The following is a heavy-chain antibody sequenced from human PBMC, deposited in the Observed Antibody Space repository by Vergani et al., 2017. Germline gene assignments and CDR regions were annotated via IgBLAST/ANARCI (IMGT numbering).Heavy chain of an antibody. J-gene: IGHJ6*02. CDR1: GYTLTELS. D-gene: IGHD3-3*01. Sequence: QVQLVQSGAEVKKPGASVKVSCKVSGYTLTELSMHWVRQAPGKGLEWMGGFDPEDGETIYAQKFQGRVTMTEDTSTDTAYMELSSLRSEDTAVYYCATVYDFWSGYPSLDYYYGMDVWGQGTTVTVSS. CDR3: ATVYDFWSGYPSLDYYYGMDV. V-gene: IGHV1-24*01. CDR2: FDPEDGET.